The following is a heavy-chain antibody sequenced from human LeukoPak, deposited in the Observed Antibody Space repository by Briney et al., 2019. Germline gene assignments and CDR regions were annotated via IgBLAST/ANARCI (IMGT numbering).Heavy chain of an antibody. D-gene: IGHD4-17*01. V-gene: IGHV3-23*01. CDR2: ISGTGGTI. Sequence: GGSLRLSCAASGFTFSNYAMSWVRQAPGKGLEWVSGISGTGGTIHYADSVKGRFTISRDNSKSTLYLQMNSPRAEDTAVYYCAKDRARTTATTFDYWGQGTLVTVSS. CDR1: GFTFSNYA. J-gene: IGHJ4*02. CDR3: AKDRARTTATTFDY.